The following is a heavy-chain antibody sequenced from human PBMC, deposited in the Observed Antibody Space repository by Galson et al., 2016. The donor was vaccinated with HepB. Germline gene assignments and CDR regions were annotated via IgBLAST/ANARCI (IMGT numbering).Heavy chain of an antibody. D-gene: IGHD6-19*01. J-gene: IGHJ6*03. V-gene: IGHV4-34*01. CDR1: GGSFSGYN. CDR2: IHHTGST. CDR3: ARARSGPVGGNYYLDV. Sequence: ETLSLTCAVYGGSFSGYNWTWIRRPPGKGLEWIGEIHHTGSTIYRPPLKSRVTMSVDTSKNQLSLSLRSVTAADTAMYYCARARSGPVGGNYYLDVWGQGTTVTISS.